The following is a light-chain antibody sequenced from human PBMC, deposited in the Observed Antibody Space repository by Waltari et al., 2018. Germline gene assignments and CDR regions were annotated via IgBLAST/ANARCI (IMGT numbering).Light chain of an antibody. J-gene: IGKJ1*01. CDR2: ATS. CDR1: QHIKNW. V-gene: IGKV1-12*01. CDR3: QQAKRFPWT. Sequence: DIQLTQSPSSASASVGDRVTITCRADQHIKNWLTWYQQKPGRAPKILIYATSSLQSGVPSRFSGSGSGTEFTLTISSLQPEDFAVYYCQQAKRFPWTFGQGTKVELK.